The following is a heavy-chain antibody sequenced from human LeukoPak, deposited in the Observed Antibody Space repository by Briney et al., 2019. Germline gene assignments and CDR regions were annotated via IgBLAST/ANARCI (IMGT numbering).Heavy chain of an antibody. V-gene: IGHV4-30-2*01. CDR3: ASRKYCSSTGCYSRDMDV. CDR1: GGSISSGGYY. Sequence: SQTLSLTCTVSGGSISSGGYYWSWIRQPPGKGLEWIGYIYHSGSTYYNPSLKSRVTISVDRSKNQFSLKLSSVTAADTAVYYCASRKYCSSTGCYSRDMDVWGKGTTVTVSS. CDR2: IYHSGST. D-gene: IGHD2-2*02. J-gene: IGHJ6*03.